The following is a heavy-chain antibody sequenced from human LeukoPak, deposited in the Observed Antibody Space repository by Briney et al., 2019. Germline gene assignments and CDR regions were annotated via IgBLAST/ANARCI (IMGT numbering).Heavy chain of an antibody. CDR3: AREGYCSGGSCYSGHDY. D-gene: IGHD2-15*01. V-gene: IGHV1-69*04. CDR1: GGTLSSYA. Sequence: ASVKVSCKASGGTLSSYAISWVRQALGQGLEWMGRIIPILGIANYAQKFQGRVTITADKSTSTAYMELSSLRSEDTAVYYCAREGYCSGGSCYSGHDYWGQGTLVTVSS. CDR2: IIPILGIA. J-gene: IGHJ4*02.